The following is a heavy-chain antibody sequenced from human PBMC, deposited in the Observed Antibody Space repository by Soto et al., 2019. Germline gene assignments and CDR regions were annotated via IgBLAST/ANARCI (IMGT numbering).Heavy chain of an antibody. CDR3: ARGRNCDGTTCYDDHNWFGP. CDR2: IFYSGNT. Sequence: PSETLSLTCTVPGGSIKTFYWNWIRPPPGKKQEWIGNIFYSGNTFYNPSLKSRVSISLDTSNNQFSLKLNSVTDADTAVYFCARGRNCDGTTCYDDHNWFGPWGQGTLVTVSS. CDR1: GGSIKTFY. D-gene: IGHD2-21*01. V-gene: IGHV4-59*01. J-gene: IGHJ5*02.